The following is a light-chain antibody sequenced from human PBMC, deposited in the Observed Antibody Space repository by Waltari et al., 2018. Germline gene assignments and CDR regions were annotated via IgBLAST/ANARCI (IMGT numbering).Light chain of an antibody. J-gene: IGKJ1*01. Sequence: EIVLTQSPGTLSLSPGERATLSCRASQSVSRTLAWYQQKPGQAPRLLIYDASTRATGIPDRFSGSGFGTDFSRTISRLEPEDFAVYYCQKYGTLPATFGQGTTVEIK. V-gene: IGKV3-20*01. CDR2: DAS. CDR1: QSVSRT. CDR3: QKYGTLPAT.